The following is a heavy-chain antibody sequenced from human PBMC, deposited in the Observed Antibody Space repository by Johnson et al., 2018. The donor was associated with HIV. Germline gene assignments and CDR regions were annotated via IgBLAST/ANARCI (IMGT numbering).Heavy chain of an antibody. CDR2: IKEDGTEK. CDR1: GFTFSSYW. D-gene: IGHD6-6*01. Sequence: VQLVESGGGLVQPGGSLRLSCAASGFTFSSYWMSWVRQAPGKGLEWVANIKEDGTEKYYVDSVKGRFTISRDNAKNSLYLQMNRLRAEDTAVYYCARAVGSSSGALDIWGQGTLVTVSS. J-gene: IGHJ3*02. V-gene: IGHV3-7*05. CDR3: ARAVGSSSGALDI.